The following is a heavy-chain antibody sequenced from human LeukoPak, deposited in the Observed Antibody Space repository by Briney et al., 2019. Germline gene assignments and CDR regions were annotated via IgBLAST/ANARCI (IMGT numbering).Heavy chain of an antibody. CDR2: IGTAGDP. Sequence: GGSLRLSCAASGFXFSSYDIHWVRQATGKGLEWVSAIGTAGDPYYPGSVKGRFTISRENAKNSLYLQMNSLRAGDTAVYYCARALATVTSRRYYYGMDVWGQGTTVTVSS. CDR1: GFXFSSYD. CDR3: ARALATVTSRRYYYGMDV. V-gene: IGHV3-13*05. J-gene: IGHJ6*02. D-gene: IGHD4-11*01.